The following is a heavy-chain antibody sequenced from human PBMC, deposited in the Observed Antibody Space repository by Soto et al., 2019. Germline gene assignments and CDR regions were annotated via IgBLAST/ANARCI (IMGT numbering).Heavy chain of an antibody. J-gene: IGHJ5*02. D-gene: IGHD3-10*01. Sequence: QITLKESGPPLVRPTQTLTLTCTFSGFSLSTTGVGVGWIRQPPGKALQWLALIYWDDDKRYSPSLKSRLTINKYTSKNEVILTMTNMDPVDTATYYCAKRVRDYGLGRERANYFGPWGQGTLVTGSP. CDR1: GFSLSTTGVG. CDR2: IYWDDDK. V-gene: IGHV2-5*02. CDR3: AKRVRDYGLGRERANYFGP.